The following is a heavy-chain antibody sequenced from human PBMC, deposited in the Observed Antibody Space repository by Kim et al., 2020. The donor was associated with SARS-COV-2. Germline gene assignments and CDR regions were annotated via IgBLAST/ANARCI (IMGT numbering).Heavy chain of an antibody. V-gene: IGHV3-33*01. CDR1: GFTFSSYG. CDR3: ARDGIPGGYYASLTGYYTSYYFDS. Sequence: GGSLRLSCAASGFTFSSYGMHWVRQAPGKGLEWVAYIWNDGSNTYYADSVKGRFTISRDNSKNTLYLQMNSLRAEDTAVYYCARDGIPGGYYASLTGYYTSYYFDSSGHETLVTVSS. J-gene: IGHJ4*03. D-gene: IGHD3-9*01. CDR2: IWNDGSNT.